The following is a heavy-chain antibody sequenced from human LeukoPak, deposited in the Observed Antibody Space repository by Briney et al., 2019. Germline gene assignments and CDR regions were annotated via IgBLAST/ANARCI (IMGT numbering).Heavy chain of an antibody. Sequence: PGGSLRLSCAASGFTFSSYEMNWVRQAPGKGLEWVSYISSSGSTIYYADSVKGRFTISRDNAKNSLYLQMNSLRAEDTAVYYCARVSSSWYRGAFDIWGLGTMVTVSS. V-gene: IGHV3-48*03. D-gene: IGHD6-13*01. CDR2: ISSSGSTI. CDR3: ARVSSSWYRGAFDI. CDR1: GFTFSSYE. J-gene: IGHJ3*02.